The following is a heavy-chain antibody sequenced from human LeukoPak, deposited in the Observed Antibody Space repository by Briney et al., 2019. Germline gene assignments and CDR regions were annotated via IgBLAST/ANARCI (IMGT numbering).Heavy chain of an antibody. D-gene: IGHD2-21*01. V-gene: IGHV1-3*01. Sequence: EASVKVFCKASGYIFTKYVVHWVRQAPGQRPEWMGWIKAGNGDTKYSQNFQDRLTITRDTSASTVYMELSSLTSEDTALYYCARDDCGDTCYPGGYWGQGTLVTVSS. CDR3: ARDDCGDTCYPGGY. J-gene: IGHJ4*02. CDR1: GYIFTKYV. CDR2: IKAGNGDT.